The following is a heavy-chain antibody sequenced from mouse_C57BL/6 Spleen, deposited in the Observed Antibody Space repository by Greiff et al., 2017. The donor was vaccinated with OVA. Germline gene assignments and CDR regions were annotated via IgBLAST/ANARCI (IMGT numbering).Heavy chain of an antibody. Sequence: VQLQQPGAELVRPGSSVKLSCKASGYTFTSYWMDWVKQRPGQGLEWIGNIYPSDSETHYNQKFKDKATLTVDKSSSTAYMQLSSLTSEDSSVYYCARGEEGAWFAYWGQGTLVTVSA. CDR3: ARGEEGAWFAY. CDR2: IYPSDSET. CDR1: GYTFTSYW. V-gene: IGHV1-61*01. J-gene: IGHJ3*01.